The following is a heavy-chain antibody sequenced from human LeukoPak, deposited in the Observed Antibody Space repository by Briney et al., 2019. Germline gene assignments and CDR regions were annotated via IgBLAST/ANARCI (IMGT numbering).Heavy chain of an antibody. V-gene: IGHV3-74*01. CDR3: ARGRPHGNDY. CDR1: GFTFSSYW. CDR2: INSDGSSR. J-gene: IGHJ4*02. Sequence: GGSLRLSCAASGFTFSSYWMHWVRQAPGKGLVWVSRINSDGSSRSYADSVKGRFTISRDNAKNTLYLQMNSLRVEDMAVYYCARGRPHGNDYWGQGTLVTVSS. D-gene: IGHD4-23*01.